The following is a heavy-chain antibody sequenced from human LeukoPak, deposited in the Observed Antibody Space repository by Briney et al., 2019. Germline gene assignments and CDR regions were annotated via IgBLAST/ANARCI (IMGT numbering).Heavy chain of an antibody. CDR3: AREYTLYISGWFIDY. Sequence: SETLSLTCTVSGDSSSNSLYYWGWVRQPPGKGLEWIGTIDYSGSTYYNLSLKSRATISIDTSKNQFSLTLSPVTAADTAIYYCAREYTLYISGWFIDYWGQGTVVTVSS. J-gene: IGHJ4*02. V-gene: IGHV4-39*07. CDR2: IDYSGST. CDR1: GDSSSNSLYY. D-gene: IGHD6-19*01.